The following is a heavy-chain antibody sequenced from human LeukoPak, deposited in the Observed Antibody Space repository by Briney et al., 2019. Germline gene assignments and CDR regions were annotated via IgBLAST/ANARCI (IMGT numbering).Heavy chain of an antibody. D-gene: IGHD5-12*01. CDR1: GFTVSSNY. CDR3: ARGWSGYDTVAQDAFDI. Sequence: GGSLRLSCAAAGFTVSSNYMSWVRQAPGKGLEWVSVIYSGGSTYYADSVKGRFTISRDNSKNTLYLQMNSLRAEDTAVYYCARGWSGYDTVAQDAFDIWGQGTMVTVSS. V-gene: IGHV3-66*01. J-gene: IGHJ3*02. CDR2: IYSGGST.